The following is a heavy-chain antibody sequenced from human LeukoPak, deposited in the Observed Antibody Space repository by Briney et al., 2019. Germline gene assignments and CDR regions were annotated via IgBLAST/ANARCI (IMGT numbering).Heavy chain of an antibody. J-gene: IGHJ4*02. CDR3: AKFFLPYLAGGTGSR. CDR2: ISSSGDST. Sequence: PGGSLRLSCAASGFTFSGYAMSWVRQAPGLRLEWVSTISSSGDSTNYADSVESRFTISRDNSKNTLYLQMNSLRAADTALYYWAKFFLPYLAGGTGSRWGQGNLVTVSS. V-gene: IGHV3-23*01. CDR1: GFTFSGYA. D-gene: IGHD3-10*01.